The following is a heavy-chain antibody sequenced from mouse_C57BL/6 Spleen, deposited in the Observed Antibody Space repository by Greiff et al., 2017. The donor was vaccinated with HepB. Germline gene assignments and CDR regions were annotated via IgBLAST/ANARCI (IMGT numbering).Heavy chain of an antibody. CDR3: ASVVYYGYGEDWDFDV. CDR2: IDPSDSET. Sequence: QVQLQQPGAELVRPGSSVKLSCKASGYTFTSYWMHWVKQRPIQGLEWIGNIDPSDSETHYNQKVKEKATLTVDKSSSTAYMQLSSLTSEDSAVYYCASVVYYGYGEDWDFDVWGTGTTVTVSS. CDR1: GYTFTSYW. V-gene: IGHV1-52*01. D-gene: IGHD2-2*01. J-gene: IGHJ1*03.